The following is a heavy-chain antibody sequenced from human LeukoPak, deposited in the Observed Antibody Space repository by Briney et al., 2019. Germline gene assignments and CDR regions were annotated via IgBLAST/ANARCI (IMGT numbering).Heavy chain of an antibody. V-gene: IGHV3-7*01. CDR1: GFTFSSYW. CDR2: IKQDGSEK. D-gene: IGHD1-7*01. J-gene: IGHJ4*02. Sequence: GGSLRLSCAASGFTFSSYWMSWVRQAPGKGLEWVANIKQDGSEKYYVDSVKGRFTISRDNAKNSLYLQMNSLRAEDTAVHYCARDPVAGTTTFDYWGQGTLVTVSS. CDR3: ARDPVAGTTTFDY.